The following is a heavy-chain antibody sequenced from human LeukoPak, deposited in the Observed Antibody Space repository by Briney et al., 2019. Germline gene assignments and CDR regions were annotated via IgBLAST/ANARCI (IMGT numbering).Heavy chain of an antibody. D-gene: IGHD6-6*01. V-gene: IGHV5-51*01. CDR1: GYSFTSYW. Sequence: GESLKISCKGSGYSFTSYWIGWVRQMPGRGLEWMGIIYPGDSDTRYSPSFQGQVTISADKSISTAYLQWSSLKASDTAMYYCARTGRHSSSSLADWGQGTLVTVSS. J-gene: IGHJ4*02. CDR3: ARTGRHSSSSLAD. CDR2: IYPGDSDT.